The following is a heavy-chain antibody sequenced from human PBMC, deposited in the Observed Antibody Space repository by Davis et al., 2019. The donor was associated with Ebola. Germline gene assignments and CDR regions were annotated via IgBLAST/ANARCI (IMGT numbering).Heavy chain of an antibody. D-gene: IGHD2-2*01. CDR3: ARGVGYCISTSCPVFAFDI. Sequence: AASVKVSCKASGYTFTNYGITWVRQAPGQGLEWMGWISAYNGNTNYAQKLQGRVTMTTDTSTSTAYMELRSLRSDDTAVYYCARGVGYCISTSCPVFAFDIWGQGTMVTVSS. CDR1: GYTFTNYG. V-gene: IGHV1-18*04. CDR2: ISAYNGNT. J-gene: IGHJ3*02.